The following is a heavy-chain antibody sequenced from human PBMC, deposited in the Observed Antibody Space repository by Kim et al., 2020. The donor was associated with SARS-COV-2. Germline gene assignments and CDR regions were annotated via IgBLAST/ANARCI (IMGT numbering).Heavy chain of an antibody. D-gene: IGHD2-15*01. Sequence: PETLSLTCSISGGSISGFYWNWIRQAAGKAPEWIGRVYVTGATNINPSLKSRVTMSVDTSKNEVSLKLTSVTAADTGLYFCARSIVVVAASLDFWGQGALVTVSS. V-gene: IGHV4-4*07. J-gene: IGHJ4*02. CDR2: VYVTGAT. CDR3: ARSIVVVAASLDF. CDR1: GGSISGFY.